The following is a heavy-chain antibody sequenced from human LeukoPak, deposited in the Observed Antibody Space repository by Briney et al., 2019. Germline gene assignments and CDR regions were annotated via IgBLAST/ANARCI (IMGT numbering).Heavy chain of an antibody. J-gene: IGHJ3*02. V-gene: IGHV4-39*01. D-gene: IGHD2-15*01. CDR3: ARHCCSGPAKRVFDI. CDR2: ISYSGNT. Sequence: KSSETLSLTCTVSGGSIISSDYHWGWVRQPQGKGLEWIGTISYSGNTDYNPSLRSRVTISVDTSNNQFSLRLGSVTAADTAVYHCARHCCSGPAKRVFDIWGQGTMVTVSS. CDR1: GGSIISSDYH.